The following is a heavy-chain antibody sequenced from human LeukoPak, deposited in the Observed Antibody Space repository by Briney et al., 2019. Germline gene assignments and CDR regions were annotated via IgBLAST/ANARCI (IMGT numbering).Heavy chain of an antibody. J-gene: IGHJ4*02. CDR3: STDQVVVGPC. Sequence: PGGSLRLSRAAFGFTVNNAWMSWVRQGPGKGLEWVGRIKSRTDGGTTDYAAPVKGRFTISRDDSRNTLYLQMTSLKTEDTAMYYCSTDQVVVGPCWGQGTLVTVSS. CDR2: IKSRTDGGTT. CDR1: GFTVNNAW. V-gene: IGHV3-15*01. D-gene: IGHD3-22*01.